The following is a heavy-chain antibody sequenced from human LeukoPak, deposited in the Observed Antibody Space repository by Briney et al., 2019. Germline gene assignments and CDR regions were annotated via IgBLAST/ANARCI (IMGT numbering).Heavy chain of an antibody. CDR1: GFTVSNNY. V-gene: IGHV3-53*01. J-gene: IGHJ6*03. D-gene: IGHD2-8*02. CDR3: ARESGVSRKGLYYYYYMDV. CDR2: IYSGGIT. Sequence: GGSLRLSCAASGFTVSNNYMSWVRQAPGKGLEGVSVIYSGGITYYADSVKGRFTISRDNSKNPLYLQMNSLRAEDTAVYYCARESGVSRKGLYYYYYMDVWGKGTTVTVSS.